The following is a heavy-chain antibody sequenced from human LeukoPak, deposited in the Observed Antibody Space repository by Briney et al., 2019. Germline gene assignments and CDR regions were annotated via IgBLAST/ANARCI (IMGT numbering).Heavy chain of an antibody. CDR2: IDPSGGST. D-gene: IGHD1-7*01. CDR1: GYTLTSYY. J-gene: IGHJ2*01. CDR3: ARGGTGTTFSLGWYFDL. Sequence: GASVKVSCKASGYTLTSYYMHWVRQAPGQGLEWMGVIDPSGGSTNYAQKFQGRVTMTRDTSTSTVYMELSSLRCEDTAVYYCARGGTGTTFSLGWYFDLWGRGTLVTVSS. V-gene: IGHV1-46*01.